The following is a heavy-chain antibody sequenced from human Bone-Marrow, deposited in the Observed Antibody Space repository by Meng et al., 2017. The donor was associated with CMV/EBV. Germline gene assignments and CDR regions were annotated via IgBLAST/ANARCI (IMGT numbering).Heavy chain of an antibody. CDR1: GFTFSSYA. V-gene: IGHV3-30*04. Sequence: GGSLRLSCAASGFTFSSYAMHWVRQAPGKGLEWVAVISYDGSNKYYADSVKGRFTISRDNSKNTLYLQMNSLRAEDTAVYYCASENSITIFGVVTNYGMDVWGQGTTVTVSS. CDR3: ASENSITIFGVVTNYGMDV. CDR2: ISYDGSNK. J-gene: IGHJ6*02. D-gene: IGHD3-3*01.